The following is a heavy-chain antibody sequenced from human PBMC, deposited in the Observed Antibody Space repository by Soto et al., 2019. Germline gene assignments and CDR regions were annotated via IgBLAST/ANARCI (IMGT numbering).Heavy chain of an antibody. CDR2: ISYDGSNK. CDR3: AKVLGLWFGELLAPGARDYGMDV. J-gene: IGHJ6*02. D-gene: IGHD3-10*01. CDR1: GFTFSSYG. Sequence: QVQLVESGGGVVQPGRSLRLSCAASGFTFSSYGMHWVRQAPGKGLEWVAVISYDGSNKYYADSVKGRFTISRDNSKNTLYLQMNSLRAEDTAVYYFAKVLGLWFGELLAPGARDYGMDVWGQGTTVTVSS. V-gene: IGHV3-30*18.